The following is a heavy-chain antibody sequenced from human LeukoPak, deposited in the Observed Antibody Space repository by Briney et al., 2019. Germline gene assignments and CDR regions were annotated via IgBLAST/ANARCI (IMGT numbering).Heavy chain of an antibody. V-gene: IGHV3-21*01. D-gene: IGHD4-17*01. CDR3: ARGLRAETYDAFDI. J-gene: IGHJ3*02. Sequence: GGSLRLSCAASGFTFCSYSMNWVRQAPGKGLEWVSSISSSSSYIYYADSVKGRFTISRDNAKNSLYLQMNSLRAEDTAVYYCARGLRAETYDAFDIWGQGTMVTVSS. CDR2: ISSSSSYI. CDR1: GFTFCSYS.